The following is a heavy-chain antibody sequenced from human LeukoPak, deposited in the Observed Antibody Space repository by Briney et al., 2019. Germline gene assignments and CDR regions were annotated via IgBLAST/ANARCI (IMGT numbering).Heavy chain of an antibody. CDR1: GFMFTNNW. Sequence: PGGSLRLSCVASGFMFTNNWMTWVRQAPGKGLEWVAIINGDGSLDYYVDSVKGRFTISRDNADNSVFLQVGSLRADDTAVYYCARVGHSGWQFDVWGQGTLVTVSS. D-gene: IGHD5-12*01. CDR2: INGDGSLD. CDR3: ARVGHSGWQFDV. J-gene: IGHJ4*02. V-gene: IGHV3-7*01.